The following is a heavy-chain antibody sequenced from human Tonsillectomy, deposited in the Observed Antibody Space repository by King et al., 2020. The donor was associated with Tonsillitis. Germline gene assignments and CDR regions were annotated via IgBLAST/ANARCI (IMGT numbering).Heavy chain of an antibody. Sequence: VQLVESGGGLVQPGGSLRLSCAASGFTFSNYWMHWVRQAPGKGLVWVSRIKSDGSSTTYADSVKGRFTISRGNAKNTLYLQMNSLRAEDTALYYCARAPHDILTGYSPFDYWGQGNLVSVSS. D-gene: IGHD3-9*01. CDR1: GFTFSNYW. CDR2: IKSDGSST. CDR3: ARAPHDILTGYSPFDY. J-gene: IGHJ4*02. V-gene: IGHV3-74*01.